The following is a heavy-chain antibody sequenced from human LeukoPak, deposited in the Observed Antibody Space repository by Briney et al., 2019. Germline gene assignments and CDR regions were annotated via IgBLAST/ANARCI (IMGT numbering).Heavy chain of an antibody. Sequence: PGRSLRLSCAASGFTFSSYTIHWVRQAPGKGLEWVAVISYDGSNKYYADSVKGRFTISRDNSKNTLYLQMNSLRAEDTAVYYCAKDRAATLRYYYGMDVWGQGTTVTVSS. CDR2: ISYDGSNK. J-gene: IGHJ6*02. V-gene: IGHV3-30*04. CDR1: GFTFSSYT. CDR3: AKDRAATLRYYYGMDV. D-gene: IGHD3-16*01.